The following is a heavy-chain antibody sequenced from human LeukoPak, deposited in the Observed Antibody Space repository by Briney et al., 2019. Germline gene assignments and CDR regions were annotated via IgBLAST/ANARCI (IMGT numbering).Heavy chain of an antibody. D-gene: IGHD6-19*01. CDR1: GFTFSSYW. CDR3: ARGRGGWPETWFDP. Sequence: GGSLRLSCAASGFTFSSYWMTWVRQAPGKGLEWVANIKQDGSEKYYVDSVRGRFTISRDNAKNSLYLQMNSLRAGDTAVYYCARGRGGWPETWFDPWGQGTLVTVSS. V-gene: IGHV3-7*01. J-gene: IGHJ5*02. CDR2: IKQDGSEK.